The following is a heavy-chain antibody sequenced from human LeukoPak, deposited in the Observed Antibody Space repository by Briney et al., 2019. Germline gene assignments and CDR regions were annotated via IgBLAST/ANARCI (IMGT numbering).Heavy chain of an antibody. Sequence: PSETLSLTCTVSGASISSTTYYWGWIRQPPRKGLEWIASIYYSGSTYYNPSLKSRVTISVDTSKNQFSLKLSSVTAADTAVYYCARDPHYDILTGYYPWGQGTLVTVSS. J-gene: IGHJ5*02. V-gene: IGHV4-39*07. CDR2: IYYSGST. CDR3: ARDPHYDILTGYYP. D-gene: IGHD3-9*01. CDR1: GASISSTTYY.